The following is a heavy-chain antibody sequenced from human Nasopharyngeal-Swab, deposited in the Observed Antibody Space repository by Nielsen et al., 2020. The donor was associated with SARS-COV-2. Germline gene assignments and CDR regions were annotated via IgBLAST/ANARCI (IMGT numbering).Heavy chain of an antibody. J-gene: IGHJ3*02. Sequence: ASVKVSCMASGYTFTSYYMLWVRLAPGQGLEWMGIINASGGSTSYAQKFQGRVTMTRDTSTSTVYMELSSLRSEDTAVYYCARKSLGYSSGWLVAFDIWGQGTMVTVSS. V-gene: IGHV1-46*01. CDR2: INASGGST. D-gene: IGHD6-19*01. CDR1: GYTFTSYY. CDR3: ARKSLGYSSGWLVAFDI.